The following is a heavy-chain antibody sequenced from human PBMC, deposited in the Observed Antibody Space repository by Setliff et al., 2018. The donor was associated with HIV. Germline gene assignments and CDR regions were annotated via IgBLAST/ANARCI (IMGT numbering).Heavy chain of an antibody. D-gene: IGHD3-22*01. J-gene: IGHJ4*02. CDR1: RDSITSGGYF. CDR3: ARDPHYYDSSGHYSYFYFDF. CDR2: ISHSGNT. V-gene: IGHV4-39*07. Sequence: SETLSLTCTVSRDSITSGGYFWSWIRRHPGKGLEWIGGISHSGNTYYNPSLQSRVTISLDMSKNQFSLKLNSVSAADTAVYYCARDPHYYDSSGHYSYFYFDFWGLGMRVTVSS.